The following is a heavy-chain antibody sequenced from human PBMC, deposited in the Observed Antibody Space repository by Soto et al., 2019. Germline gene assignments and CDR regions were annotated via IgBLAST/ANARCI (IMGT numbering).Heavy chain of an antibody. J-gene: IGHJ6*02. CDR3: AFGVDSRYYYYGMDV. D-gene: IGHD3-3*01. V-gene: IGHV3-48*01. Sequence: EVQLVESGGGLVQRGGSLRLSCAASGLTFSSYSMNWVRQAPGKGLEWVSYISSSSSTIYYADSVKGRFTISRDNVKISLDLQMNSMRAEAQAVYYCAFGVDSRYYYYGMDVWGQGTTVTVSS. CDR2: ISSSSSTI. CDR1: GLTFSSYS.